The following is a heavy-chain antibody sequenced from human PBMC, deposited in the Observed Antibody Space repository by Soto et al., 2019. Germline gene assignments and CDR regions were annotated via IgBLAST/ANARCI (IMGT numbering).Heavy chain of an antibody. D-gene: IGHD1-26*01. Sequence: ASVKVSCKASGYTFTSYYMHWVRQAPGQGLEWMGIINPSGGSTSYAQKFQGRVTMTRDTSTSTVYMELSSLRSEDTAVYYCARDRRGATRENYYGMDVWGQGTTVTVSS. J-gene: IGHJ6*02. V-gene: IGHV1-46*01. CDR3: ARDRRGATRENYYGMDV. CDR2: INPSGGST. CDR1: GYTFTSYY.